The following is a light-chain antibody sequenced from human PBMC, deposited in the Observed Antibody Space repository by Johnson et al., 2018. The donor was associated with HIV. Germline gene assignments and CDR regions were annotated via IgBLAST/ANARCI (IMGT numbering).Light chain of an antibody. J-gene: IGLJ1*01. CDR3: GTWDSSLSDYV. V-gene: IGLV1-51*01. Sequence: QSVLTQPPSVSAAPGQKVTISCSGSSSNIGNSYVSWYQQLPGTAPKLLIYENNKRPSGIPDRFSGSKSGTSATLGITGLQTGDEADYYCGTWDSSLSDYVFGTGTKVTVL. CDR2: ENN. CDR1: SSNIGNSY.